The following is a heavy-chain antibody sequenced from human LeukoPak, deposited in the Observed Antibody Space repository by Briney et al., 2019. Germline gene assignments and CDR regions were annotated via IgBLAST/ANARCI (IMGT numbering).Heavy chain of an antibody. CDR1: GGSISCGNYY. V-gene: IGHV4-61*02. CDR3: ARGAPDFDL. D-gene: IGHD3-16*01. Sequence: SQTLSLTCTVSGGSISCGNYYWSWIRQPAGKGLEWIGRIYTSGSTNYNPSLKSRVTISVDTSKNQFSLKLSSVTAADTAVYYCARGAPDFDLWGRGTLVTVSS. J-gene: IGHJ2*01. CDR2: IYTSGST.